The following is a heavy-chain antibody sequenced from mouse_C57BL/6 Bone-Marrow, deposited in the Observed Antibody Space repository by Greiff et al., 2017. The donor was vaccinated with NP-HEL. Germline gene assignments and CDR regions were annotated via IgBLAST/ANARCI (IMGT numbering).Heavy chain of an antibody. CDR2: IWSGGST. J-gene: IGHJ1*03. CDR1: GFSLTSYG. Sequence: VQLQQSGPGLVQPSQSLSITCTVSGFSLTSYGVHWVRRSPGKGLEWLGVIWSGGSTDYNAAFISRLSISKDNSKSQVFVKMNRLQADDTAIYYCARNGVLGLRRSYWYFDVWGTGTTVTVSS. CDR3: ARNGVLGLRRSYWYFDV. D-gene: IGHD2-4*01. V-gene: IGHV2-2*01.